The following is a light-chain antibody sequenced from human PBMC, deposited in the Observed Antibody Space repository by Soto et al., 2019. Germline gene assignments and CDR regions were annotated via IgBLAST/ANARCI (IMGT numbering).Light chain of an antibody. V-gene: IGLV1-44*01. CDR2: SFN. CDR1: SSNIGTNT. Sequence: QSGLTQPPSASGTPGQRVTISCSGISSNIGTNTVNWYQQLPGTAPKLLIYSFNERPSGVPDRFSGSKSGTSGSLAIRGLRFEDEADYYCAAWDDTLHAYVFRTGTTVTVL. J-gene: IGLJ1*01. CDR3: AAWDDTLHAYV.